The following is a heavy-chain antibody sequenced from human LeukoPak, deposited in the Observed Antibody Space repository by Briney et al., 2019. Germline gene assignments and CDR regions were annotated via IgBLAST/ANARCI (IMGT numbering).Heavy chain of an antibody. Sequence: SETLSLTCTVSGGSISSSSYYWGWIRQPPGKGLEWIGSIYYSGSTYYNPSLKSRVTISVDTSKNQFSLKLSSVTAADTAVYYCARGRPRGWYFFRGETWFDPWGQGTLITVSS. CDR2: IYYSGST. V-gene: IGHV4-39*01. D-gene: IGHD6-19*01. CDR3: ARGRPRGWYFFRGETWFDP. CDR1: GGSISSSSYY. J-gene: IGHJ5*02.